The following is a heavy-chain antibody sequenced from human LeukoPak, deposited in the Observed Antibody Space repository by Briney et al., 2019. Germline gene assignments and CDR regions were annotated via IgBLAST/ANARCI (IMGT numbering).Heavy chain of an antibody. Sequence: SETLSLTCTVSGGSISSGGYYRSWIRQPPGKGLEWIGEINHSGSTNYNPSLKSRVTISVDTSKNQFSLKLSSVTAADTAVYYCARGLEDGDYVFDYWGQGTLVTVSS. J-gene: IGHJ4*02. CDR3: ARGLEDGDYVFDY. CDR2: INHSGST. D-gene: IGHD4-17*01. V-gene: IGHV4-39*07. CDR1: GGSISSGGYY.